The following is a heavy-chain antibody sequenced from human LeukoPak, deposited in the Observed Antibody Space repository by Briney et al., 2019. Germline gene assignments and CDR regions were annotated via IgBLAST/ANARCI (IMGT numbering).Heavy chain of an antibody. CDR1: GGSISGYY. CDR2: VYYTGST. CDR3: ARDHGDYVHRRFDY. D-gene: IGHD4-17*01. Sequence: SETLSLTCTVSGGSISGYYWNWIRQSPEKGLEWVGYVYYTGSTNYNPSLRSRVTISVDTSKNQFSLKLSSVTAADTAVYYCARDHGDYVHRRFDYWGQGTLVTVSS. V-gene: IGHV4-59*01. J-gene: IGHJ4*02.